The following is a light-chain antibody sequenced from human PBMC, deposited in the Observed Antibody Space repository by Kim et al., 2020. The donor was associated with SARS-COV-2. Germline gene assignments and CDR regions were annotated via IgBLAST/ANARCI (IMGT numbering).Light chain of an antibody. Sequence: DIQMTQSPSTLSASVGDRVTITCRASQSISTWLAWYQQKPGKAPKLLIYDASSLESGVPSRFSGSGSGTEFTLTISSLQPDDFATYYCQRYNSYSFPFGPGTKVDIK. CDR1: QSISTW. V-gene: IGKV1-5*01. CDR2: DAS. CDR3: QRYNSYSFP. J-gene: IGKJ3*01.